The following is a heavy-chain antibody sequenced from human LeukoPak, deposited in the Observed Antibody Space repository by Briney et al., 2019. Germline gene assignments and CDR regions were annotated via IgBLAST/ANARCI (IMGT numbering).Heavy chain of an antibody. V-gene: IGHV1-46*01. D-gene: IGHD2-21*02. CDR1: GYTFTSYY. J-gene: IGHJ4*02. CDR3: ARGATRSGGDCYDY. CDR2: INPIGGTT. Sequence: ASVKISCKASGYTFTSYYIHWVRQAPGQGLQWMGIINPIGGTTHYAQKFQGRVTITADKSTSTAYMELSSLRSEDTAVYYCARGATRSGGDCYDYWGQGTLVTVSS.